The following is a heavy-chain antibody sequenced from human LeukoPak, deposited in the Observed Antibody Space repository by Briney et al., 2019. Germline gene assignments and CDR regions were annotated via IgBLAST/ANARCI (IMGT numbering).Heavy chain of an antibody. CDR3: ARVSSGWIDY. J-gene: IGHJ4*02. CDR2: ISSSGSTI. V-gene: IGHV3-48*03. Sequence: PGGSLRLSCAASGFTFSSYEMNWVRQAPGKGLEWVSYISSSGSTIYYADSVKGRFTISRDNAKSSLYLQMNSLRAEDTAVYYCARVSSGWIDYWGQGTLVTVSS. D-gene: IGHD6-19*01. CDR1: GFTFSSYE.